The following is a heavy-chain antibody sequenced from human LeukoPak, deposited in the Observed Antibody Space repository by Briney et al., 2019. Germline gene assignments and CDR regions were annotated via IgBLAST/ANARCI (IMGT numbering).Heavy chain of an antibody. Sequence: SETLSLTCTVSSGSISSYYWNWIWQPPGKGLEWIGYIYYSGSTNYNPSLKSRLTISVDTSKNQFSLKLSSVTAADTAVYYCARIAVAGPYDAFDIWGQGTMVTVSS. V-gene: IGHV4-59*01. CDR2: IYYSGST. CDR3: ARIAVAGPYDAFDI. CDR1: SGSISSYY. J-gene: IGHJ3*02. D-gene: IGHD6-19*01.